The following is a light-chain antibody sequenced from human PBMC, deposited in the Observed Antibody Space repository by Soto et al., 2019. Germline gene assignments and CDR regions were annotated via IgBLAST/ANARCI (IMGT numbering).Light chain of an antibody. V-gene: IGKV1-9*01. Sequence: DIQLTQSPSFLSASVGDRVTISCRARQGISDYLAWYQQKPGKAPKLLIYGASTLQSGVPSRFSGSASGTEFTLTISSLQPEDFATYFCQQFNGYPLTFGGGTKLEIK. CDR1: QGISDY. CDR3: QQFNGYPLT. J-gene: IGKJ4*01. CDR2: GAS.